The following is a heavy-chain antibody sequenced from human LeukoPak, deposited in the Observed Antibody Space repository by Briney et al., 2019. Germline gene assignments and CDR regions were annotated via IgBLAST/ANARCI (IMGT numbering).Heavy chain of an antibody. Sequence: GRSLRLSCAASGFTFDDYAMHWVRQAPGKGLEWVSGISWNSGSIGYADSAKGRFTISRDNAKNSLYLQMNSLRAEDTALYYCAKDMRNYYYGMDVWGQGTTVTVSS. CDR3: AKDMRNYYYGMDV. CDR2: ISWNSGSI. CDR1: GFTFDDYA. J-gene: IGHJ6*02. V-gene: IGHV3-9*01.